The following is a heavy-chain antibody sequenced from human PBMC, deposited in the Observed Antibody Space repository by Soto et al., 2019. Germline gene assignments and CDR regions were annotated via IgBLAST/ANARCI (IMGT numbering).Heavy chain of an antibody. CDR2: IWYDGSNK. J-gene: IGHJ1*01. V-gene: IGHV3-33*01. Sequence: QVQLVESGGGVVQPGRSLRLSCAASGFTFSSYGMHWVRQAPGKGLEWVAVIWYDGSNKYYADSVKGRFTISRDNSKNTLYLQMNSLRAEDTAVYYCARSSGWYRGYFQHWGHGTLVTVSS. D-gene: IGHD6-19*01. CDR1: GFTFSSYG. CDR3: ARSSGWYRGYFQH.